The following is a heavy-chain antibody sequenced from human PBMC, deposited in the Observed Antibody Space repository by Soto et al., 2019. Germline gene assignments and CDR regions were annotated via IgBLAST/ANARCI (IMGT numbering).Heavy chain of an antibody. J-gene: IGHJ4*02. CDR3: ARDMLTAYRSSWYPTGY. V-gene: IGHV1-2*02. CDR1: GYTFTGYY. Sequence: GASVKVSCKASGYTFTGYYMHWVRQAPGQGLEWMGWINPNSGGTNYAQKFQGRVTMTRDTSISTAYMELSRLRSDDTAVYYCARDMLTAYRSSWYPTGYWGQGTLVTVSS. CDR2: INPNSGGT. D-gene: IGHD6-13*01.